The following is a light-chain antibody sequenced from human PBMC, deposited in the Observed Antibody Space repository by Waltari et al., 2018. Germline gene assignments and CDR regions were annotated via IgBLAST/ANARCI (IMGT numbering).Light chain of an antibody. CDR2: GGT. J-gene: IGKJ1*01. Sequence: DIRMTQSPSSLSASVGDTVTVTCRASQNIRTHLNWYQQKPATAPKLLIYGGTTLQRGVPSRFSGSASGTDFTRTISSLQPDDFAAYYCQQYNTYPWTFGQGTKVEIK. CDR3: QQYNTYPWT. V-gene: IGKV1-5*01. CDR1: QNIRTH.